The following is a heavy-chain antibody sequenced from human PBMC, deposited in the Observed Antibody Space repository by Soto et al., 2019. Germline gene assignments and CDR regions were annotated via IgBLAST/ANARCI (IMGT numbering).Heavy chain of an antibody. CDR3: ARGIGYCSSTSCSYWFDP. Sequence: LSLTCTVSGGSISSGGYYWSWILQHPGKGLEWIGYIYYSGSTYYNPSLKSRVTISVDTSKNQFSLKLSSVTAADTAVYYCARGIGYCSSTSCSYWFDPWGQGTLVTVSS. CDR1: GGSISSGGYY. J-gene: IGHJ5*02. D-gene: IGHD2-2*01. CDR2: IYYSGST. V-gene: IGHV4-31*03.